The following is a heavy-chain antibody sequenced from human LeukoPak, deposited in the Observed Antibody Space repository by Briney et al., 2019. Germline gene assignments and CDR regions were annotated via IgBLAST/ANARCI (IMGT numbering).Heavy chain of an antibody. J-gene: IGHJ6*03. CDR2: IYTSGST. Sequence: PSETLSLTCTVSGGSISSYYWSWIRQPPGKGLEWIGRIYTSGSTNYNPSLKSRVTMSVDTSKNQFSLKLSSVTAADTAVYYCARDIVVVPAAKNYYYYYMDVWGKGTTVTVSS. CDR3: ARDIVVVPAAKNYYYYYMDV. D-gene: IGHD2-2*01. V-gene: IGHV4-4*07. CDR1: GGSISSYY.